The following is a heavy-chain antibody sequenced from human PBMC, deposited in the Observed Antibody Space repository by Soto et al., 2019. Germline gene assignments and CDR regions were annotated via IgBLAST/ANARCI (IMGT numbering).Heavy chain of an antibody. CDR2: VRSKAYGGTT. Sequence: GGSLRLSCTTSGFSFGDDAVTWFRQAPGRGLECIGFVRSKAYGGTTEYAASVNGRFTISRDDSKSIAYVQMDGLKSEDTAVYYCSRFGPYYYDASASQTSFDIWGQGTMVTVSS. D-gene: IGHD3-22*01. CDR3: SRFGPYYYDASASQTSFDI. V-gene: IGHV3-49*03. J-gene: IGHJ3*02. CDR1: GFSFGDDA.